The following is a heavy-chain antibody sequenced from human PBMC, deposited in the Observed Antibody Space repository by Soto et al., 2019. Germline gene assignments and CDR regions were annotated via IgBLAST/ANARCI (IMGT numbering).Heavy chain of an antibody. CDR3: STSVYCSTTRCYYYYGLDV. D-gene: IGHD2-2*01. V-gene: IGHV1-69*01. J-gene: IGHJ6*02. CDR2: IIPIFGTE. Sequence: QVQLVQSGAEVKKPGSSVKVSCKVSGGTFSSHSINWVRQAPGQGPEWMGGIIPIFGTENYAQKFQGRDTLTADESTSTAYMELSSLTSEDTALYYCSTSVYCSTTRCYYYYGLDVWGQGTTVIVSS. CDR1: GGTFSSHS.